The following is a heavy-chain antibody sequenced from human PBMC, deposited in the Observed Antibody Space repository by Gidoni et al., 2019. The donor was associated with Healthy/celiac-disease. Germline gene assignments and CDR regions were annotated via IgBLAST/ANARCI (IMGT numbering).Heavy chain of an antibody. CDR2: ISYDGSNK. CDR1: GFTFSSYA. CDR3: ARDSGVWKVVTRLFDY. V-gene: IGHV3-30-3*01. J-gene: IGHJ4*02. Sequence: QVQLVESGGGVVQPGRSLRLSCAASGFTFSSYAMHWVRQAPGKGLAWVAVISYDGSNKYCADSVKGRFTISRDNSKNTLYLQMNSLRAEDTAVYYCARDSGVWKVVTRLFDYWGQGTLVTVSS. D-gene: IGHD2-21*02.